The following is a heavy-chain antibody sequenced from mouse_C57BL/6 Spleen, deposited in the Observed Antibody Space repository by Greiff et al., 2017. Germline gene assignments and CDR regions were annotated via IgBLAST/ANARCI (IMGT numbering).Heavy chain of an antibody. CDR1: GFTFSSYA. J-gene: IGHJ4*01. CDR2: ISSGGDYN. CDR3: TRDRSGLRRGGYAMDY. V-gene: IGHV5-9-1*02. Sequence: EVMLVESGEGLVKPGGSLKLSCAASGFTFSSYAMSWVRQTPAKRLEWVAYISSGGDYNYYADTVKGRFNIPRDNARNTLYLQMSTLKSEDTAMYYCTRDRSGLRRGGYAMDYWGQGTSVTVSS. D-gene: IGHD2-4*01.